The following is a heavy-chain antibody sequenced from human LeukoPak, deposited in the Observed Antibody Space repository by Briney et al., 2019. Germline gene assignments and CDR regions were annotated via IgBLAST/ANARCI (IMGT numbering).Heavy chain of an antibody. CDR2: INPSGGST. V-gene: IGHV1-46*03. D-gene: IGHD5-12*01. CDR3: VEMATPRSAGFDY. J-gene: IGHJ4*02. Sequence: ASVKVSCKAFGYTFTNYYIHWVRQAPGQGLEWMGIINPSGGSTSYAQRFQGRVTMTRDTSTSTVYMELSSLRSEDTAVYYCVEMATPRSAGFDYWGQGTLVTVSS. CDR1: GYTFTNYY.